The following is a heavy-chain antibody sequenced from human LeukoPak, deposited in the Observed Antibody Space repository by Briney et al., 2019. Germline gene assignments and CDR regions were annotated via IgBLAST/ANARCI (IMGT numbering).Heavy chain of an antibody. D-gene: IGHD2-15*01. V-gene: IGHV3-21*01. J-gene: IGHJ6*02. Sequence: PGGSLRLSCAASGFTFSSYSMNWVRQAPGKGLEWVSSISSSSSYIYYADSVKGRFTISRDNAKNSLYLQMNSLRAEDTAVYYCARDGYCSGGSCYYIYYYYGMDVWGQGTTVTVSS. CDR2: ISSSSSYI. CDR1: GFTFSSYS. CDR3: ARDGYCSGGSCYYIYYYYGMDV.